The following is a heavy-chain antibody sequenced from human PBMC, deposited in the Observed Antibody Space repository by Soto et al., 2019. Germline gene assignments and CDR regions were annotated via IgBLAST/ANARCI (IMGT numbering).Heavy chain of an antibody. CDR1: GYSFSNYW. V-gene: IGHV5-51*01. CDR2: IFPADSDT. D-gene: IGHD2-15*01. Sequence: HGESLTISCKGSGYSFSNYWIAWVRQMPGKGLEWMGIIFPADSDTKYSPSFQGQVTISADKSISTAYLQGSSLKTTDNAMEYKASSVAVPPTMNYSDYWGQGSLVTVSS. J-gene: IGHJ4*02. CDR3: ASSVAVPPTMNYSDY.